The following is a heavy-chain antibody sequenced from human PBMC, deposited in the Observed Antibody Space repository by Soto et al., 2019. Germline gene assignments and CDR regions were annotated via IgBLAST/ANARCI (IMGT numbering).Heavy chain of an antibody. D-gene: IGHD3-22*01. Sequence: SGPTLVNPTQTLTLTCTFSGFSLSTSGMCVSWIRQPPGKALEWLARIDWDDDKYYSTSLKTRLTISKDTSKNQVVLTMTNMDPVDTATYYCARIPHYYDSSGYYPGWGQGTLVTVSS. J-gene: IGHJ4*02. CDR2: IDWDDDK. CDR1: GFSLSTSGMC. CDR3: ARIPHYYDSSGYYPG. V-gene: IGHV2-70*11.